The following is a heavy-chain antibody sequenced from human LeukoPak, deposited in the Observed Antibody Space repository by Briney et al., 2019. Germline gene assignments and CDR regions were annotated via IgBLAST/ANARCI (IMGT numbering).Heavy chain of an antibody. D-gene: IGHD6-13*01. CDR3: ARVRGIAAAGTIRFDP. CDR2: IYYSGST. V-gene: IGHV4-61*01. Sequence: SEALSLTCTVSGGSISSSSYYWSWIRQPPGKGLEWIGYIYYSGSTNYNPSLKSRVTISVDTSKNQFSLKLSSVTAADTAVYYCARVRGIAAAGTIRFDPWGQGTLVTVS. CDR1: GGSISSSSYY. J-gene: IGHJ5*02.